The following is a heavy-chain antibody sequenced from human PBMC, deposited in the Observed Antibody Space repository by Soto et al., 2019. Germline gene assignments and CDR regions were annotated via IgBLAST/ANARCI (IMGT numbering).Heavy chain of an antibody. D-gene: IGHD5-18*01. V-gene: IGHV1-69*02. CDR2: IIPILGIA. Sequence: SVKVSCKASGGTFSSYTISWVRQAPGQGLEWMGRIIPILGIANYAQKFQGRVTITADKSSSTAFMELSSLRSEDTAVYYCSSSPDTAMVTGYYYYYMDVWGKGTTVTVSS. J-gene: IGHJ6*03. CDR3: SSSPDTAMVTGYYYYYMDV. CDR1: GGTFSSYT.